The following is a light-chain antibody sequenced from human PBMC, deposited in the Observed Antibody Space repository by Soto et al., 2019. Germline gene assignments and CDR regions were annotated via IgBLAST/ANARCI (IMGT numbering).Light chain of an antibody. CDR2: GAS. CDR1: QSVRTN. CDR3: QQYNDNWPT. Sequence: EIVMTQYPDTLSVSPGETVTLPCRASQSVRTNLAWYQHMHGQSPRILIYGASNRDTGFPARFSGSGSGTEFTLTISRLQSEDFSVYYCQQYNDNWPTFGQGTKVDIK. V-gene: IGKV3-15*01. J-gene: IGKJ1*01.